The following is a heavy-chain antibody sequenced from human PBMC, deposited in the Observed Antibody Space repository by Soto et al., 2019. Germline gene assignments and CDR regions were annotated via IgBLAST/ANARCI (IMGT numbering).Heavy chain of an antibody. D-gene: IGHD1-1*01. Sequence: QVQLVQSGAEVKKPGASVKVSCKASGYTFTSDDINWVRQATGQGLEWMGWMNRNSGNTGYAQKFQGRVTMTWKTTRSTAYMERSSLRSADTAVYYCAEERRLGLDGMDVWGQGTTVTVSS. CDR3: AEERRLGLDGMDV. V-gene: IGHV1-8*01. J-gene: IGHJ6*02. CDR2: MNRNSGNT. CDR1: GYTFTSDD.